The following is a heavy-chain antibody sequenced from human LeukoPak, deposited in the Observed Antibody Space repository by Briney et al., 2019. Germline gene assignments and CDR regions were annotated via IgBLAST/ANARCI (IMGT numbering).Heavy chain of an antibody. CDR3: ARVPYSGYDYYFDY. CDR1: GGSISSYY. Sequence: PSGTLSLTCTVSGGSISSYYWSWIRQPPGKELEWIGYIYYSGSTNYNPSLKSRVTISVDTSKNQFSLKLSSVTAADTAVYYCARVPYSGYDYYFDYWGQGTLVTVSS. J-gene: IGHJ4*02. D-gene: IGHD5-12*01. CDR2: IYYSGST. V-gene: IGHV4-59*01.